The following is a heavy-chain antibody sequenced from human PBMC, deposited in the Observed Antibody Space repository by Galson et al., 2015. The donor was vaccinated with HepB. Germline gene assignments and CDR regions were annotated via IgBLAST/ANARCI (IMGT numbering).Heavy chain of an antibody. CDR2: TNSDGSSA. CDR3: ARDEEYKKQDY. V-gene: IGHV3-74*01. CDR1: GFTFSTFW. D-gene: IGHD6-6*01. J-gene: IGHJ4*02. Sequence: SLRLSCAASGFTFSTFWMHWVRQAPGKGLVWVSRTNSDGSSATYADSVRGRFTISRDNAKNTLFLEMNSLRAEDTAVYYCARDEEYKKQDYWGQGTLVTVSS.